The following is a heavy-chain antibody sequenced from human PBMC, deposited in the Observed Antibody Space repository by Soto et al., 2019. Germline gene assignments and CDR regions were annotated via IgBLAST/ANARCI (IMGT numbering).Heavy chain of an antibody. CDR3: AKNTFVADIVVVPPGWEFDYGMDV. CDR1: GFTFSSYG. V-gene: IGHV3-30*18. J-gene: IGHJ6*02. D-gene: IGHD2-2*01. CDR2: ISYDGSNK. Sequence: HPGGSLRLSCAASGFTFSSYGMHWVRQAPGKGLEWVAVISYDGSNKYYADSVKGRFTISRDNSKNTLYLQMNSLRAEDTAVYYCAKNTFVADIVVVPPGWEFDYGMDVWGQGTTVTVSS.